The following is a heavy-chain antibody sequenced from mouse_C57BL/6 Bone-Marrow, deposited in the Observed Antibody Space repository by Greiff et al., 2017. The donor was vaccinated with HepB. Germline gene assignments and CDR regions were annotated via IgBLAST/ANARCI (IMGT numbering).Heavy chain of an antibody. CDR3: ASPSMVTTLYYYAMDY. D-gene: IGHD2-1*01. J-gene: IGHJ4*01. Sequence: QVQLQQSGAELVRPGTSVKLSCKASGYTFTSYWMHWVKQRPGQGLEWIGVIDPSDSYTNYNQKFKGKATLTVDTSSSTAYMQLSSLTSEDSAVYYCASPSMVTTLYYYAMDYWGQGTSVTVSS. V-gene: IGHV1-59*01. CDR1: GYTFTSYW. CDR2: IDPSDSYT.